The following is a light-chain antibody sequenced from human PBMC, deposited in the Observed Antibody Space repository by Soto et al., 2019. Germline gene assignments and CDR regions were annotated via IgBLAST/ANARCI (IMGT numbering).Light chain of an antibody. CDR1: STDVDGYDY. CDR3: SSYTSSAPFYV. Sequence: QSVLTQPASGSGAPGQSLTISCTGASTDVDGYDYVSWYQQHPGQAPKLMIYDVNNRPSGVSYRFSGSKSGDTASLTISGLQAEDDADYYCSSYTSSAPFYVFGTGTKVTVL. V-gene: IGLV2-14*03. J-gene: IGLJ1*01. CDR2: DVN.